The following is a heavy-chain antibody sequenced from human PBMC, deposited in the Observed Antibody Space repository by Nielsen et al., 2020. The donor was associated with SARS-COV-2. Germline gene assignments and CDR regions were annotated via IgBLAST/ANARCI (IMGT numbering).Heavy chain of an antibody. D-gene: IGHD5-24*01. CDR3: ARSQGGIFDY. Sequence: GESLKISCAASGFTFDDYAMHWVRQAPGKGLEWVSLISGDGGSTYYADSVKGRFTISRDNSKNTLYPQMNSLRAEDTAVYYCARSQGGIFDYWGQGTLVTVSS. J-gene: IGHJ4*02. CDR2: ISGDGGST. V-gene: IGHV3-43*02. CDR1: GFTFDDYA.